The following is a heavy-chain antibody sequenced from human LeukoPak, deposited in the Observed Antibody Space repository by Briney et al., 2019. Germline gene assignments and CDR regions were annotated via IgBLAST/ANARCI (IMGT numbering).Heavy chain of an antibody. J-gene: IGHJ4*02. CDR2: ISYAGSNK. D-gene: IGHD1-26*01. Sequence: PGGSLRLSCAPSGFTFSSYAMHWVRQAPGKGLEWVAVISYAGSNKFYADSVRGRVTISRDNSKNTLYLQMNNLKTEDTAVYYCARSSLVGATFDYWGQGTLVTVSS. CDR3: ARSSLVGATFDY. V-gene: IGHV3-30-3*01. CDR1: GFTFSSYA.